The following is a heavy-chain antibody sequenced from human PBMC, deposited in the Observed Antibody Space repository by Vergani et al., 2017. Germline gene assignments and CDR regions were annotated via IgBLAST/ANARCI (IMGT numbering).Heavy chain of an antibody. V-gene: IGHV4-30-4*08. D-gene: IGHD6-13*01. J-gene: IGHJ5*02. CDR2: LYYSGST. CDR1: GGSISSGDYY. CDR3: ARGKAAANFRGWFDP. Sequence: QVHLQESGPGLVKPSQTLSLTCTVSGGSISSGDYYWSWIRQPPGKGLEWIGYLYYSGSTYYNPSLKSRVTISVDTSKNQFSLKLSSVTAADTAVYYCARGKAAANFRGWFDPWGQGTLVTVSS.